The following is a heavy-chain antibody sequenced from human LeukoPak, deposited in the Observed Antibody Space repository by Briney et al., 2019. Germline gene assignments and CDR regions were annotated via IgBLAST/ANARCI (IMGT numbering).Heavy chain of an antibody. CDR2: IIPIFGTA. CDR3: AKSYDYSSFFDY. J-gene: IGHJ4*02. Sequence: SVKVSCKASGGTFSSYAISWVRQAPGQGLEWMGGIIPIFGTANYAQKFQGRVTITTDESTSTAYMELGSLRSEDTAVYYCAKSYDYSSFFDYWGQGTLVTVSS. V-gene: IGHV1-69*05. CDR1: GGTFSSYA. D-gene: IGHD4-11*01.